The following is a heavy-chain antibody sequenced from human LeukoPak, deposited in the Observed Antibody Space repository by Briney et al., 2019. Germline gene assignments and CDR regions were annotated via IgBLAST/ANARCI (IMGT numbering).Heavy chain of an antibody. Sequence: SETLSLTCTVSGGSISSYYWSWIRQPPGKGLEWIGYIYYSGSTNYNPSLKSRVTISVDTSKNQFSLKLSSVTAADTAVYYCARESRPWYGGYIDYWGQGTLVTVSS. CDR1: GGSISSYY. D-gene: IGHD3-22*01. CDR3: ARESRPWYGGYIDY. J-gene: IGHJ4*02. V-gene: IGHV4-59*12. CDR2: IYYSGST.